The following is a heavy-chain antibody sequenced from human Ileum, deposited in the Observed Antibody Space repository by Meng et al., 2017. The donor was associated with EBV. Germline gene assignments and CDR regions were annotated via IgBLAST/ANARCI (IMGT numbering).Heavy chain of an antibody. D-gene: IGHD3-10*01. J-gene: IGHJ4*02. CDR2: IIPALGTP. Sequence: QVQLVQSGAAVKNPWSSVKVSCKSSGSTFSVYGITWVRQAPGQGLEWMGGIIPALGTPKYARKFQDRLTITADKSTSTGYMELHSLTSNDTAVYFCARGTGADYWGQGTLVTVSS. CDR1: GSTFSVYG. V-gene: IGHV1-69*06. CDR3: ARGTGADY.